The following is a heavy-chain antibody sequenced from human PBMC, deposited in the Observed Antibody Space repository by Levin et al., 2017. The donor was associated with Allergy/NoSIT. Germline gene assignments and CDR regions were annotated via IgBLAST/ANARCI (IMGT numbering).Heavy chain of an antibody. CDR3: AKGAVWGYSYGDAFDI. D-gene: IGHD5-18*01. CDR2: ISYDGSNK. Sequence: SCAASGFTFSSYGMHWVRQAPGKGLEWVAVISYDGSNKYYADSVKGRFTISRDNSKNTLYLQMNSLRAEDTAVYYCAKGAVWGYSYGDAFDIWGQGTMVTVSS. CDR1: GFTFSSYG. J-gene: IGHJ3*02. V-gene: IGHV3-30*18.